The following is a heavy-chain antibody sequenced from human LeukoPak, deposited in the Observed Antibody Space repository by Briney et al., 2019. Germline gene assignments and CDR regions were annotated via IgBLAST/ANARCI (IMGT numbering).Heavy chain of an antibody. V-gene: IGHV3-23*01. J-gene: IGHJ5*02. CDR2: INDSGGNT. CDR1: GFTFSSYA. CDR3: ARDNYIAAGPNWFDP. D-gene: IGHD4-11*01. Sequence: GGSLRLSCAASGFTFSSYAMSWVRQAPGKGLEWVSLINDSGGNTYYADSVKGRFTISRDNSKNTLFLQMSSLRAEDTAVYYCARDNYIAAGPNWFDPWGQGTLVTVSS.